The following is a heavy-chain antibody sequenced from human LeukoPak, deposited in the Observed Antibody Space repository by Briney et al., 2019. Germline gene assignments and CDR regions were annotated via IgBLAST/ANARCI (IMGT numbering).Heavy chain of an antibody. Sequence: ASVKVSCKASGGTFSSYAISWVRQAPGQGLEWMGRIIPILGIANYAQKFQGRVTITADKSTSTAYMELSSLRSEDTAVYYCARGTTPSPYYFDYWGQETLVTVSS. J-gene: IGHJ4*02. CDR2: IIPILGIA. CDR3: ARGTTPSPYYFDY. CDR1: GGTFSSYA. V-gene: IGHV1-69*04. D-gene: IGHD1-14*01.